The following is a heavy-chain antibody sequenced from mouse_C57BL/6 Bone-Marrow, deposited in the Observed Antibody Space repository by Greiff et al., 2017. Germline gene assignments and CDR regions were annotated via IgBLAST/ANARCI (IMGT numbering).Heavy chain of an antibody. V-gene: IGHV5-17*01. CDR1: GFTFSDYG. J-gene: IGHJ2*01. Sequence: EVQGVESGGGLVKPGGSLKLSCAASGFTFSDYGMHWVRQAPEKGLVWVAYISSGSSTIYYADTVKGRFTISRDNAKNTLFLQMTSLRSEDTAMYYCARTHYGSTLYCFDYWGQGTTLTVSS. CDR3: ARTHYGSTLYCFDY. D-gene: IGHD1-1*01. CDR2: ISSGSSTI.